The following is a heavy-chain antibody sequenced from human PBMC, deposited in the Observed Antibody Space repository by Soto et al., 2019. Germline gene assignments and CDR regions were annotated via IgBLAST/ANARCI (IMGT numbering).Heavy chain of an antibody. D-gene: IGHD3-9*01. Sequence: SETLSLTCTVSGGSISSSSYYWGWIRQPPGKGLEWSGIIYYSGSTYYNPSLKSRVTISVDTSKSQFSLNLNSVTAADTAVYYCARGYDILTGPLDYWGPGTLVTVS. CDR1: GGSISSSSYY. J-gene: IGHJ4*02. V-gene: IGHV4-39*01. CDR2: IYYSGST. CDR3: ARGYDILTGPLDY.